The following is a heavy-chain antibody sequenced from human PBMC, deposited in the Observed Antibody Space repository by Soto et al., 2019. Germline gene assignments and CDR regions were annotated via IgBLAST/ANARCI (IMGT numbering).Heavy chain of an antibody. V-gene: IGHV3-33*01. CDR1: GFTFSSYG. D-gene: IGHD6-25*01. CDR3: ASSYSSVSDYYYGMDV. CDR2: IWYDGSNK. J-gene: IGHJ6*02. Sequence: GGSLRLSCAASGFTFSSYGMHWVRQAPGKGLEWVAVIWYDGSNKYYADSVKGRFTISRDNSKNTLYLQMNSLRAEDTAEYYCASSYSSVSDYYYGMDVWGQGTTVTVSS.